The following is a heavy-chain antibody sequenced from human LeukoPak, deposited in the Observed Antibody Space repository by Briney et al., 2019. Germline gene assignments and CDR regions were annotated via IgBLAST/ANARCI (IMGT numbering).Heavy chain of an antibody. Sequence: SVKVSCKASGGTFSSYAISWVRQAPGQGLEWMGGIIPIFGTANYAQKFRGRVTITADESTSTAYMELSSLRSEDTAVYYCARALRSLTGDFDYYFDYWGQGTLVTVSS. D-gene: IGHD7-27*01. CDR2: IIPIFGTA. J-gene: IGHJ4*02. CDR1: GGTFSSYA. CDR3: ARALRSLTGDFDYYFDY. V-gene: IGHV1-69*13.